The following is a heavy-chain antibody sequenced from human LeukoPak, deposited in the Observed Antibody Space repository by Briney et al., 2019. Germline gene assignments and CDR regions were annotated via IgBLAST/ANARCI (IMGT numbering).Heavy chain of an antibody. Sequence: GGSLRLSCAASGFTFSSYGMHWVRQAPGKGLEWVAVISYDGSNKYYADSVKGRFTISRDNSKNTLYLQMNSLRAEDTAVYYCAKFWTGRPTGNAFDIWGQGTTVTVSS. D-gene: IGHD3/OR15-3a*01. V-gene: IGHV3-30*18. CDR3: AKFWTGRPTGNAFDI. J-gene: IGHJ3*02. CDR1: GFTFSSYG. CDR2: ISYDGSNK.